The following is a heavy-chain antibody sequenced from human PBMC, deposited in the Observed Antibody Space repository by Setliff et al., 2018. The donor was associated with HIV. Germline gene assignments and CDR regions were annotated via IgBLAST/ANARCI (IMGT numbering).Heavy chain of an antibody. CDR2: IYASGKT. CDR3: ARGNNDLESFDY. D-gene: IGHD3-3*01. V-gene: IGHV4-4*07. J-gene: IGHJ4*02. CDR1: GDSLNTYY. Sequence: SSETLSLTCNVSGDSLNTYYWSWIRQSGGKGLEWIGRIYASGKTTFNPSLKSRVRMSVDTSKNQFSLKLTSVTASDTAVYYCARGNNDLESFDYRGQGALVTVSS.